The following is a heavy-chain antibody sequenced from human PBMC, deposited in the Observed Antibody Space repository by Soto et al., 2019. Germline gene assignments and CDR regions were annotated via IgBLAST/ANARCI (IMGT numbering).Heavy chain of an antibody. CDR3: ASHDYGDYYGMGV. CDR1: GFTFSSYE. Sequence: LRLSCAASGFTFSSYEMNWVRQAPGKGLEWVSYISSSGSTIYYADSVKGRFTISRDNAKNSLYLQMNSLRAEDTAVYYCASHDYGDYYGMGVWGQGTTVTVSS. J-gene: IGHJ6*02. CDR2: ISSSGSTI. D-gene: IGHD4-17*01. V-gene: IGHV3-48*03.